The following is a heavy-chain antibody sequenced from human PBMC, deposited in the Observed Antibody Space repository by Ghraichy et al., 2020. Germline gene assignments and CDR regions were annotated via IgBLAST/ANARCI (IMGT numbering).Heavy chain of an antibody. CDR1: GFTFSSDG. CDR3: ARDRPWPITGTTDYYYGMDV. V-gene: IGHV3-33*01. Sequence: SCAASGFTFSSDGMHWVRQAPGKGLEWVAVIWYDGSNKYYADSVKGRFTISRDNSKNTLYLQMKSLRAEDTAVYKCARDRPWPITGTTDYYYGMDVWGQGTTVTVAS. CDR2: IWYDGSNK. D-gene: IGHD1-7*01. J-gene: IGHJ6*02.